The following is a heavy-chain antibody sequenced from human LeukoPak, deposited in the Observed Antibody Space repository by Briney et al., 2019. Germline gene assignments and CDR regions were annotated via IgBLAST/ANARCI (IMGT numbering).Heavy chain of an antibody. Sequence: KPSETLSLTCAVYGGSFSGYYRSWIRQPPGKGLEWIGEINHSGSTNYNPSLKSRVTISVDTSKNQFSLKLSSVTAADTAVYYCAREDILTDGNWFDPWGQGTLVTVSS. D-gene: IGHD3-9*01. V-gene: IGHV4-34*01. CDR3: AREDILTDGNWFDP. J-gene: IGHJ5*02. CDR1: GGSFSGYY. CDR2: INHSGST.